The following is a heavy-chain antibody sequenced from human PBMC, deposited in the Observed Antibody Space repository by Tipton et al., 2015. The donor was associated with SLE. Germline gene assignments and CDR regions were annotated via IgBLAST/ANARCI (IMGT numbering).Heavy chain of an antibody. D-gene: IGHD3-22*01. CDR2: ISYDGSNK. CDR1: GFTFSSYA. CDR3: ARGGAQNYYDSSGRDSFMDV. J-gene: IGHJ6*03. V-gene: IGHV3-30*04. Sequence: SLRLSCAASGFTFSSYAMHWVRQAPGKGLEWVAVISYDGSNKYYADSVKGRFTISRDNSKNTLYLQMNSLRAEDTAVYYCARGGAQNYYDSSGRDSFMDVWGKGTTVTFSS.